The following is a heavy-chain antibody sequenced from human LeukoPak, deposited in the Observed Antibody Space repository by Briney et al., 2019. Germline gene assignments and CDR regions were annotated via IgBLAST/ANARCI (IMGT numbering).Heavy chain of an antibody. D-gene: IGHD6-6*01. CDR3: ARSSYSSSSSV. V-gene: IGHV3-15*01. CDR2: IKSKTDGGTI. Sequence: GGSLRLSCAPSGFTFSNAWMSWVRQTPGKGLEWVGRIKSKTDGGTIDYAAPVRGRFSVSRDDSKNTLYLQMNTLKTEDTAVYYCARSSYSSSSSVWGQGTMVTVSS. J-gene: IGHJ3*01. CDR1: GFTFSNAW.